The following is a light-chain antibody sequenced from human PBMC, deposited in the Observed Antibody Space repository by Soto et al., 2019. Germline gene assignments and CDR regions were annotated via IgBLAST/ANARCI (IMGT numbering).Light chain of an antibody. CDR2: SAS. CDR3: QQTFSNLLS. J-gene: IGKJ4*01. Sequence: IQLTHSPSSLSASVGDRVTIACPASESISNYLNWYQHKPGEAPKVLIYSASTLRGGVPSRFSGTGSGTEFTLTISSLQPEDVATYYCQQTFSNLLSFGGGTKVEIK. CDR1: ESISNY. V-gene: IGKV1-39*01.